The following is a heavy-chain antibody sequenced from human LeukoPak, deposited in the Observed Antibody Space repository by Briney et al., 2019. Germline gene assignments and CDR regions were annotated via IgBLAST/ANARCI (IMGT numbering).Heavy chain of an antibody. V-gene: IGHV3-74*01. D-gene: IGHD4-23*01. CDR3: ARDRGNTFDY. J-gene: IGHJ4*02. CDR1: GFTLSGYW. CDR2: INSDGSST. Sequence: GESLRLSCVASGFTLSGYWMHWVRRAPGKGLVWVSRINSDGSSTTYADSVKGRFTISRDNAKNTLYLQMNSLRAEDTAVYYCARDRGNTFDYWGQGTLVTVSS.